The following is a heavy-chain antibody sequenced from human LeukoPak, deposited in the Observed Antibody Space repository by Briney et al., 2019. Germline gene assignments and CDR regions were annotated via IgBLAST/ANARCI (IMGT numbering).Heavy chain of an antibody. D-gene: IGHD2-2*01. J-gene: IGHJ6*04. V-gene: IGHV3-23*01. Sequence: GGSLRLSCAASGFTFSSYAMSWVRQAPGKGLEWVSAISGSGGSTYYADSVKGRFTISRDNSKNTLYPQMNSLRAEDTAVYYCAKNPYCSSTSCYWEDVWGKGTTVTVSS. CDR3: AKNPYCSSTSCYWEDV. CDR2: ISGSGGST. CDR1: GFTFSSYA.